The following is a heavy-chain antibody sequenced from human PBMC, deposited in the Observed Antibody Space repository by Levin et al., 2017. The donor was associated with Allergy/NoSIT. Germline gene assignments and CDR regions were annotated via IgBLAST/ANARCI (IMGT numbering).Heavy chain of an antibody. CDR1: GYTFTGYY. V-gene: IGHV1-2*04. J-gene: IGHJ6*02. Sequence: ASVKVSCKASGYTFTGYYMHWVRQAPGQGLEWMGWINPNSGGTNYAQKFQGWVTMTRDTSISTAYMELSRLRSDDTAVYYCASSGYTIDYYGMDVWGQGTTVTVSS. D-gene: IGHD1-1*01. CDR3: ASSGYTIDYYGMDV. CDR2: INPNSGGT.